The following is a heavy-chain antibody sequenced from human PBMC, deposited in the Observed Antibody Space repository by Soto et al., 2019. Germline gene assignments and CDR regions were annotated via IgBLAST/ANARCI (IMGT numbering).Heavy chain of an antibody. CDR3: ARDQPRREYSGYDSV. CDR1: GFTFSSHS. CDR2: ISSSSSYI. Sequence: GGSLRLSCAASGFTFSSHSMNWVRQAPGKGLEWVSSISSSSSYIYYADSVKGRFTISRDNAKNSLYLQMNSLRAEDTAVYYCARDQPRREYSGYDSVWGQGTLVTVSS. D-gene: IGHD5-12*01. J-gene: IGHJ4*02. V-gene: IGHV3-21*01.